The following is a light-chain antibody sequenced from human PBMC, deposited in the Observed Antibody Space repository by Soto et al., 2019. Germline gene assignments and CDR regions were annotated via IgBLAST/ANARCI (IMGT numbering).Light chain of an antibody. J-gene: IGKJ4*01. CDR2: AAS. Sequence: DIQMTQSPSSLSASVGDRVTITCRASQGISIYLAWYQQKPGKVPKLLIYAASTLQSGVPSRFSGSGSGTDFTLTISSLQPEDVATYYCQKYDSAPLTFGGGTKVDIK. V-gene: IGKV1-27*01. CDR1: QGISIY. CDR3: QKYDSAPLT.